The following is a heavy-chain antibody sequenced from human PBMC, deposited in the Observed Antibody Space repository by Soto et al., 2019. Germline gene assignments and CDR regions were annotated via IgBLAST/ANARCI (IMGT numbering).Heavy chain of an antibody. J-gene: IGHJ3*02. CDR1: GYTFTSYG. CDR3: ASDIVVVPAASFDI. D-gene: IGHD2-2*01. CDR2: ISAYNGNT. Sequence: GASVKVSCKASGYTFTSYGISWVRQAPGQGLEWMGWISAYNGNTNYAQKLQGRVTMTTDTSTSTAYMELRSLRSDDTAVYYCASDIVVVPAASFDIWGQGTMVTVSS. V-gene: IGHV1-18*01.